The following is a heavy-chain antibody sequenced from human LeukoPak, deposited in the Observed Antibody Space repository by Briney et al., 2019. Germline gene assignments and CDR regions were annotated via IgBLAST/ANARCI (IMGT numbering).Heavy chain of an antibody. D-gene: IGHD4-17*01. CDR3: ALGDYGAPFDY. CDR1: GCTFSSYS. CDR2: ISSSSSYI. J-gene: IGHJ4*02. Sequence: GRSLRLSCAASGCTFSSYSMNWVRQAPGKGLEWVSSISSSSSYIYYADSVKGRFTISRDNAKNSLYLQMNSLTAEYTAVYYCALGDYGAPFDYWGQGTLVTVSS. V-gene: IGHV3-21*01.